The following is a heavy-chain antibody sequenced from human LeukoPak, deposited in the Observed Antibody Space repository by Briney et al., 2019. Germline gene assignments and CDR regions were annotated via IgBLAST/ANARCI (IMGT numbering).Heavy chain of an antibody. CDR2: ISSKGDYT. CDR1: GFTFNIYA. CDR3: AKDRPNYYETNGNYYRRDGDY. D-gene: IGHD3-16*01. Sequence: GGSLRLSCAASGFTFNIYAMSWVRQAPGKGLEWVSSISSKGDYTFYAGSVKGRFTISRDNSRNTLYLQMNSLRAEDTAIYYCAKDRPNYYETNGNYYRRDGDYWGKGTLVTVSS. V-gene: IGHV3-23*01. J-gene: IGHJ4*02.